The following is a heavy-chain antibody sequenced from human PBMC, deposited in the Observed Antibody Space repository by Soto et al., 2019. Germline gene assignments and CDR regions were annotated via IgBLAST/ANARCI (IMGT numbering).Heavy chain of an antibody. CDR2: ISGSGGST. J-gene: IGHJ4*02. CDR3: AKGTPHCSGGSCYNIPFFDY. CDR1: GFTFSSYA. D-gene: IGHD2-15*01. Sequence: GGSLRLSCAASGFTFSSYAMSWVRQAPGKGLEWVSAISGSGGSTYYADSVKGRFTISRDNSKNTLYLQMNSLRAEDTAVYYCAKGTPHCSGGSCYNIPFFDYWGQGTLVTVSS. V-gene: IGHV3-23*01.